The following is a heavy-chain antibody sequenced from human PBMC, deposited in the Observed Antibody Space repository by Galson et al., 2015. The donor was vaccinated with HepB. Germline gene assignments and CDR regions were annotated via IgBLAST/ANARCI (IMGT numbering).Heavy chain of an antibody. J-gene: IGHJ4*02. V-gene: IGHV3-30-3*01. D-gene: IGHD6-13*01. Sequence: SLRLSCAASGFTFISYAMHWVRQAPGKGLEWVAVISYDGNNKYYADSVKGRFTISRDNSKDTLYLQMNSLRAEDTAVYYCARGRVYGYSSSWYYSDYWGQGTLVTVSS. CDR1: GFTFISYA. CDR3: ARGRVYGYSSSWYYSDY. CDR2: ISYDGNNK.